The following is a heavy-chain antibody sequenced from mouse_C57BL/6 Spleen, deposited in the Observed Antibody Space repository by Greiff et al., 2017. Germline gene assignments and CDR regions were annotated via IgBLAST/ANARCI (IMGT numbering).Heavy chain of an antibody. CDR1: GYTFTSYW. CDR2: IDPSDSYT. Sequence: QVQLQQPGAELVMPGASVKLSCKASGYTFTSYWMHWVKQRPGQGLEWIGEIDPSDSYTNYNQKFKGKSTLTVDKSSSTAYMQLSSLTSEDSAVYYCERLRLPYYAMDYWGQGTSVTVSS. J-gene: IGHJ4*01. CDR3: ERLRLPYYAMDY. D-gene: IGHD3-2*02. V-gene: IGHV1-69*01.